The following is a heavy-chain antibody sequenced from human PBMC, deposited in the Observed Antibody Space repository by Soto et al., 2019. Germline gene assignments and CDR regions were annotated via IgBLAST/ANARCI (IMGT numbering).Heavy chain of an antibody. CDR2: IYHSGST. V-gene: IGHV4-59*01. D-gene: IGHD3-10*01. CDR1: GGSTSSYY. CDR3: ARHFYGSGRYWFDS. J-gene: IGHJ5*01. Sequence: SETLSLTCTVSGGSTSSYYWSWIRQPPGKGLEWIGHIYHSGSTDYNPSFKSRVTVSIDTSKNQFSLKVNSVTAADTAVYYCARHFYGSGRYWFDSWGQGTPVTV.